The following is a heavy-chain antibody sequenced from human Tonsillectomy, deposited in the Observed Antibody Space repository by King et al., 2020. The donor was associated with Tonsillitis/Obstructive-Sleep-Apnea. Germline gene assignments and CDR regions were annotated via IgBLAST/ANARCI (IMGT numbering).Heavy chain of an antibody. CDR2: INHSGST. J-gene: IGHJ4*02. Sequence: VQLQQWGAGLLKPSETLSLTCAVYGGSFSGYYWNWIRQPPGKGLEWIGEINHSGSTNYNPSLKSRVTISVDTSKNQFSLKLTSVTAADTAVYYCAREYSSSLDDWGQGTLVIVSS. V-gene: IGHV4-34*01. CDR3: AREYSSSLDD. D-gene: IGHD6-13*01. CDR1: GGSFSGYY.